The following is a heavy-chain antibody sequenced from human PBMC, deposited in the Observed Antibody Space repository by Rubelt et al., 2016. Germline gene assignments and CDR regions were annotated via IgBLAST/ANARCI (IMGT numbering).Heavy chain of an antibody. V-gene: IGHV4-34*01. CDR2: INHSGST. Sequence: QVQLQQWGAGLLKPSETLSLTCAVYGGSFSGYYWSWIRQPPGKGLEWIGEINHSGSTNYNPSLKSRVTISVDTSKNQFSLKVRSVTAADTAVYYCARPSDYGDYIGYWGRGTPVTVSS. D-gene: IGHD4-17*01. J-gene: IGHJ4*02. CDR1: GGSFSGYY. CDR3: ARPSDYGDYIGY.